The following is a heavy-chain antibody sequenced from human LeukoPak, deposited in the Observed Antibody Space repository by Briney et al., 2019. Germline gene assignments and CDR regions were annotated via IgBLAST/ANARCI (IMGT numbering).Heavy chain of an antibody. J-gene: IGHJ4*02. CDR3: ARGKYTSGWYYFDY. V-gene: IGHV3-33*01. CDR2: IRYDGSNK. Sequence: PGRSLRLSCAASGFTFSSYGMHWVRQAPGKGLEWVAVIRYDGSNKYYADSVKGRFTISRDNSKNTLYLHMNSLRAEDTAVYYCARGKYTSGWYYFDYWGQGTLVTVSS. D-gene: IGHD6-19*01. CDR1: GFTFSSYG.